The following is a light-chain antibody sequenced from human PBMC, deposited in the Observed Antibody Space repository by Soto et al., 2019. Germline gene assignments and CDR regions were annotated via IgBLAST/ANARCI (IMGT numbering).Light chain of an antibody. V-gene: IGLV2-14*01. CDR1: SSDVGGYNY. CDR2: EVS. CDR3: SSYTSSSTLI. J-gene: IGLJ2*01. Sequence: QSALTQPASVSGSPGQSITTSCSGTSSDVGGYNYVSWYQQHPGKAPKLMMYEVSNRPSGVSNRFSGSKSDNTASLTISGLQAEDEADYYCSSYTSSSTLIFGGGTKVTVL.